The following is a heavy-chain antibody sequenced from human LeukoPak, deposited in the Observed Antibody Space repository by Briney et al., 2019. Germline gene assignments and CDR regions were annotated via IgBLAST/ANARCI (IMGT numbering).Heavy chain of an antibody. CDR1: GFTFSSYS. D-gene: IGHD3-10*02. Sequence: EGSLRPSCAASGFTFSSYSMNWVRQAPGKGLEWVSYISSSGSTIYYADSVKGRFTISRDNAKNSLYLQMNSLRAEDTAVYYCAELGITMIGGVWGKGTTVTVSS. CDR2: ISSSGSTI. CDR3: AELGITMIGGV. V-gene: IGHV3-48*04. J-gene: IGHJ6*04.